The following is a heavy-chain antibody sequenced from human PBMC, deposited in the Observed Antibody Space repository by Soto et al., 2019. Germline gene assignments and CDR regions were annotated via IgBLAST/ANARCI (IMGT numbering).Heavy chain of an antibody. Sequence: GGSLRLSCAASGFTFSSFAMHRVRQAPDKGLEWVSAISYDGSHKYYADSVQGRFTISRDNSKNTLYLQMNSLRPEDTAVYYCARDRRQQLVPLDYWGQGTLVTAPQ. CDR3: ARDRRQQLVPLDY. J-gene: IGHJ4*02. CDR2: ISYDGSHK. CDR1: GFTFSSFA. V-gene: IGHV3-30-3*01. D-gene: IGHD6-13*01.